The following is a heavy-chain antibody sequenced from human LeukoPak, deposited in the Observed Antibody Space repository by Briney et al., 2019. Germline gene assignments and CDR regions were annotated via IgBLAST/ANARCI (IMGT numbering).Heavy chain of an antibody. CDR1: GFTFSSYT. CDR2: ISSSGSTM. CDR3: ARDHHRRLYDSQARDTFDI. D-gene: IGHD3-22*01. Sequence: GGSLRLSCAASGFTFSSYTMNWVRQAPGKGLEWVSYISSSGSTMYYADSVKGRFSISRDNAKNSLYLQMNSLRAGDAAVYYCARDHHRRLYDSQARDTFDIWGQGTMVTVSS. V-gene: IGHV3-48*01. J-gene: IGHJ3*02.